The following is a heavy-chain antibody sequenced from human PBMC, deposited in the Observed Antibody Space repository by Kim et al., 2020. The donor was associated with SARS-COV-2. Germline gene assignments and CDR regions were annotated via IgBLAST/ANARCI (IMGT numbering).Heavy chain of an antibody. J-gene: IGHJ6*02. V-gene: IGHV4-39*01. D-gene: IGHD3-16*01. CDR3: ARPRGRGSFRYGMDV. Sequence: PTVKSRVTVSADTSKNQFSRELRSVTAADTAVYYCARPRGRGSFRYGMDVWGQGTTVTVSS.